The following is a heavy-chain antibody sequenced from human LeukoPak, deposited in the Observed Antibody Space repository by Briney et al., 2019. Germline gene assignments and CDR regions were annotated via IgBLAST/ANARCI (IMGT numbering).Heavy chain of an antibody. V-gene: IGHV4-59*01. Sequence: KPSETLSLTCSVSGGSISNSYWSWIRQSPGKGLEWIGYIYHSGSTNHNPSLRSRVTMSVDMSNNQFALHLTSVTAADTAMYYCARTSIIAAALNMDVWGKGTTVTVSS. CDR1: GGSISNSY. D-gene: IGHD6-13*01. J-gene: IGHJ6*03. CDR3: ARTSIIAAALNMDV. CDR2: IYHSGST.